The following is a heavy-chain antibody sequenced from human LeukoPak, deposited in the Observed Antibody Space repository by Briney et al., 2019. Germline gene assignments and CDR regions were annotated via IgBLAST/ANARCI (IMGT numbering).Heavy chain of an antibody. D-gene: IGHD2-8*01. V-gene: IGHV3-23*01. J-gene: IGHJ4*02. CDR2: IVDSGETT. CDR3: VKEGFCTHDKCVSRFES. CDR1: GFTFNTNH. Sequence: SGGSLRLSCAASGFTFNTNHMSWVRQAPGQGLEWVSAIVDSGETTFYADSVKGRFTISRDNSKNTLFLQMNSLRPEDTAVYYCVKEGFCTHDKCVSRFESWGQGTLVTVSS.